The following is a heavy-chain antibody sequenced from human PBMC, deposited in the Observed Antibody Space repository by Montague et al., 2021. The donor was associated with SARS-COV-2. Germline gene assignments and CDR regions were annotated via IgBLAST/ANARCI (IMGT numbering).Heavy chain of an antibody. Sequence: ETLSLTCTVSGGSITGYYWSWLRRSPGEGLEWIAYIYDGGAVNXXPSLGSRVTISTDTSKNQLSLKVNSVTAADTAVYYCVRDHPYGGPRGAYDIWGQGTVVTVSS. D-gene: IGHD4-23*01. CDR3: VRDHPYGGPRGAYDI. J-gene: IGHJ3*02. V-gene: IGHV4-59*01. CDR1: GGSITGYY. CDR2: IYDGGAV.